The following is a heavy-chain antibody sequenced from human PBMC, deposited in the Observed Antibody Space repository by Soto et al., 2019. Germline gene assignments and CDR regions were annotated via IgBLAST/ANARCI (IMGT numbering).Heavy chain of an antibody. V-gene: IGHV3-30*18. D-gene: IGHD3-22*01. Sequence: QVQLVESGGGVVQPGRSLRLSCAASGFTFSSYGMHWVRQAPGKGLEWVAVISYDGSNKYYADSVKGRFTISRDNSKNTLYLQMNSLRAEDTAVYCCAKDSITMIVVVGYYYYGMDVWGQGTTVTVSS. CDR3: AKDSITMIVVVGYYYYGMDV. J-gene: IGHJ6*02. CDR1: GFTFSSYG. CDR2: ISYDGSNK.